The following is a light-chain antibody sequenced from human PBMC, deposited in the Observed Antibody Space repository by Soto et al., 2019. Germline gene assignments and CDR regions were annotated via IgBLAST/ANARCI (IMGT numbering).Light chain of an antibody. CDR3: QQRSNWPLT. Sequence: EIVLTQSPATLSLSPGERATLSYRASQSVSSYLAWYQQRPGQAPRLLMYDASNRATGIPARFSGSGSGTDFTLTISSLEPEDFALYYCQQRSNWPLTFGGGTKVEI. V-gene: IGKV3-11*01. CDR1: QSVSSY. J-gene: IGKJ4*01. CDR2: DAS.